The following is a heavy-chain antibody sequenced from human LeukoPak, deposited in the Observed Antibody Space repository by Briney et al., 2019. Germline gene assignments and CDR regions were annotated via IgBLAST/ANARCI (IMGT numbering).Heavy chain of an antibody. V-gene: IGHV1-18*01. CDR2: ISGYNGNT. CDR1: GYTFTSYD. D-gene: IGHD6-19*01. Sequence: GASVKVSCKASGYTFTSYDINWVRQATGQGLEWMGWISGYNGNTNYAQKLQGRVTMTTDTSTSTVYMELRSLTFDDTAVYYCAREAGIAVAHFDHWGQGTLVTVSS. J-gene: IGHJ4*02. CDR3: AREAGIAVAHFDH.